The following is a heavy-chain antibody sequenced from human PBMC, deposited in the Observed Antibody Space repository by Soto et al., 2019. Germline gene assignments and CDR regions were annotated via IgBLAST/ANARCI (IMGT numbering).Heavy chain of an antibody. V-gene: IGHV3-23*01. CDR1: GFSFSNSA. CDR3: AKVPQWVLRYHDWFFDY. Sequence: EVQLLESGGGLVQPGGSLRLSCAVSGFSFSNSAMTWVRQAPGKGLEWVSGISGSGDITYNTDSVKGRFAISLDTSKNVVYLQMRSLRAEDTAVYYCAKVPQWVLRYHDWFFDYWGQGTLVTVSS. CDR2: ISGSGDIT. D-gene: IGHD3-9*01. J-gene: IGHJ4*02.